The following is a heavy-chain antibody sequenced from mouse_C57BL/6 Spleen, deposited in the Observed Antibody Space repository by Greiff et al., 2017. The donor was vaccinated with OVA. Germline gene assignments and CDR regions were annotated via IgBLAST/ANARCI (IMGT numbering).Heavy chain of an antibody. D-gene: IGHD2-4*01. V-gene: IGHV1-81*01. CDR3: ARAYYDYDDVGFDY. CDR1: GYTFTSYG. J-gene: IGHJ2*01. Sequence: VQLQQSGAELARPGASVKLSCKASGYTFTSYGISWVKQRTGQGLEWIGEIYPRSGNTYYNEKFKGKATLTADKSSSTAYMELRSLTSEDSAVYFCARAYYDYDDVGFDYWGQGTTLTVSS. CDR2: IYPRSGNT.